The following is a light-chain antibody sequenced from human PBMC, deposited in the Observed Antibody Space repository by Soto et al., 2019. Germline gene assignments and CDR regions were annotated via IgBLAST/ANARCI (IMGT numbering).Light chain of an antibody. CDR2: DAS. V-gene: IGKV3-20*01. CDR1: QSFSSTY. CDR3: QHYGSSLFT. Sequence: EIVLTQSPGTLSLSPGERATLSCRASQSFSSTYLAWYQQKPGQAPRLLIYDASSRATGIPDRFSGSGSGTDFTLTISRLEPEDFAVYYCQHYGSSLFTFGPGTKVDIK. J-gene: IGKJ3*01.